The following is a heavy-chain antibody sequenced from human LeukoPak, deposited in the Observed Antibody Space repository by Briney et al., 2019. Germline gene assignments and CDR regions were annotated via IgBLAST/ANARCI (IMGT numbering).Heavy chain of an antibody. D-gene: IGHD6-13*01. J-gene: IGHJ4*02. Sequence: ASVKVSCKASGYSFTGYYMHSVRQAPGQGLEWMGWINPNSGGTNYAQKFQGRVTMTRDTSVSTAYMELSRLRSDDTAVYYCARASGGSSWYRGWGQGTLVIVSS. CDR1: GYSFTGYY. V-gene: IGHV1-2*02. CDR3: ARASGGSSWYRG. CDR2: INPNSGGT.